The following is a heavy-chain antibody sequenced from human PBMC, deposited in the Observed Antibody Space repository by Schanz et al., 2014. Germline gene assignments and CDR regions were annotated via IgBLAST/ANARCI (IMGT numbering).Heavy chain of an antibody. D-gene: IGHD1-26*01. V-gene: IGHV3-11*04. CDR1: GFTFSDSF. J-gene: IGHJ4*02. CDR3: ARRYSGRYCFDY. CDR2: ISSSGNII. Sequence: QVLLVESGGGLVKPGGSLRLSCSASGFTFSDSFMSWIRQTPGKGLEWLSYISSSGNIIHYADSVKGRFTISRDNAKNSLSLQMDRLRDEDTAVYYCARRYSGRYCFDYWGQGTLVAVPS.